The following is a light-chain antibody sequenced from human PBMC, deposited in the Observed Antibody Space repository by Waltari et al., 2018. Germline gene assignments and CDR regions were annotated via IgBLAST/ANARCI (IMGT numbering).Light chain of an antibody. CDR1: ESLLYSDGKTF. Sequence: IVMTQTPLSQPVTLGEPASISCRSGESLLYSDGKTFLDWYLQKPGQSPQLLIYLVSKRASGVPDRFSGSGSGTDFTLKISRVEAEDVGVYYCMQALRWPYTFGPGTKLEI. V-gene: IGKV2-40*01. CDR3: MQALRWPYT. CDR2: LVS. J-gene: IGKJ2*01.